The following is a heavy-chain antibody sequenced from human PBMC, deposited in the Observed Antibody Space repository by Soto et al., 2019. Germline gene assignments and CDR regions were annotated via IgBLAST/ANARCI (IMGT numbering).Heavy chain of an antibody. Sequence: EVQLVESGGGLVQPGGSLKLSCVASGLTFSASAMHWVRQASGKGLEWVGRIRNKADKYATVYAAPVQGRFTISRDDSKSMAYLQMNSLITEDTAVYYCCTHDARWGSCDYWGQGTLVTVSS. V-gene: IGHV3-73*02. D-gene: IGHD2-21*01. J-gene: IGHJ4*02. CDR1: GLTFSASA. CDR2: IRNKADKYAT. CDR3: CTHDARWGSCDY.